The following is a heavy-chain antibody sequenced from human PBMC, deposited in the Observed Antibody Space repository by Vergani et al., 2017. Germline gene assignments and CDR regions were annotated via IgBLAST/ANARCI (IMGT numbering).Heavy chain of an antibody. D-gene: IGHD3-10*01. CDR2: IIPILGIA. J-gene: IGHJ6*02. CDR1: GGTFSSYT. Sequence: QVQLVQSGAEVKKPGSSVKVSCKASGGTFSSYTISWVRQAPGQGLEWMGRIIPILGIANYAQKFQGRVTITEDKSTSTAYMELSSLRTEDTAVYYCAREFGVTYYYYGMDVWGQGTTVTVSS. CDR3: AREFGVTYYYYGMDV. V-gene: IGHV1-69*08.